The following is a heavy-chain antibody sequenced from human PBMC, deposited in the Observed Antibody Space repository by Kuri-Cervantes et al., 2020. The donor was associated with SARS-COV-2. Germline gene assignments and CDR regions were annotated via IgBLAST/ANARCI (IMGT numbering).Heavy chain of an antibody. J-gene: IGHJ3*02. CDR2: ISGSGGST. D-gene: IGHD4-23*01. Sequence: GESLKISCAASGFTFSSYAMSWVRQAPGKGLEWVSAISGSGGSTYYADSVKGRFTISRDNSKNTLYLQMNSLRAEDTAVYYCAKDLGYGGTDAFDIWGQGTMVTVSS. CDR3: AKDLGYGGTDAFDI. V-gene: IGHV3-23*01. CDR1: GFTFSSYA.